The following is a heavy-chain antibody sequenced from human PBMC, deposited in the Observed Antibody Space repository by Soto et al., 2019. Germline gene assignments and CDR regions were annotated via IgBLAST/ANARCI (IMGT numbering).Heavy chain of an antibody. CDR2: IDSSTSYI. CDR1: GFTFSSYT. V-gene: IGHV3-21*01. J-gene: IGHJ6*02. D-gene: IGHD4-17*01. Sequence: EVQLVESGGDLXXPGGXLRLSCAASGFTFSSYTMNWVRQAPGKGLEWVSSIDSSTSYIYYADSVKGRFTISRDNAKNSLYLQMNSLRAEDTAVYYCARLRTTVSTGRGMDVWGQGTTVTVSS. CDR3: ARLRTTVSTGRGMDV.